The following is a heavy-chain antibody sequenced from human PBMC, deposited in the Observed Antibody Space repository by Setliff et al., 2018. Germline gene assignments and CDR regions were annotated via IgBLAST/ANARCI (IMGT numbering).Heavy chain of an antibody. D-gene: IGHD3-16*01. CDR3: ARDRVWGTLDAFDI. V-gene: IGHV1-2*02. J-gene: IGHJ3*02. Sequence: ASVKVSCKASGYTFTLYYLHWVRQAPGQGLEWMGWINANSGGTNYAQKFQGRVTMTRDTSISTAYMDLSRLRSDDTAVYYCARDRVWGTLDAFDIWGQGTMVTVSS. CDR2: INANSGGT. CDR1: GYTFTLYY.